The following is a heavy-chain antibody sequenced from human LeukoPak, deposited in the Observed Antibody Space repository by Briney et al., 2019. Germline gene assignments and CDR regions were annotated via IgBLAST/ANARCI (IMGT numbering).Heavy chain of an antibody. Sequence: GGSLRLSCAASGFTLDDYGMTWVRHAPGRGLEWGSGINWNGCSTGYADSVKGRFTISRDNAKNSLYLQMNSLRAEDTAFYYCARSGGYSLARDWFDPWGQGTLVTVSS. J-gene: IGHJ5*02. CDR3: ARSGGYSLARDWFDP. V-gene: IGHV3-20*04. CDR1: GFTLDDYG. D-gene: IGHD2-15*01. CDR2: INWNGCST.